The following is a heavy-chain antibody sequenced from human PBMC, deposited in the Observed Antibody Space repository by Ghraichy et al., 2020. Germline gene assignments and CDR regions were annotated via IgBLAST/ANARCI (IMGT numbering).Heavy chain of an antibody. V-gene: IGHV4-39*01. CDR2: IYYSGST. CDR3: ARRGPVYNWNYEGTGEFDY. Sequence: SETLSLTCTVSGGSISSSSYYWGWIRQPPGKGLEWIGSIYYSGSTYYNPSLKSRVTISVDTSKNQFSLKLSSVTAADTAVYYCARRGPVYNWNYEGTGEFDYWGQGTLVTVSS. D-gene: IGHD1-7*01. J-gene: IGHJ4*02. CDR1: GGSISSSSYY.